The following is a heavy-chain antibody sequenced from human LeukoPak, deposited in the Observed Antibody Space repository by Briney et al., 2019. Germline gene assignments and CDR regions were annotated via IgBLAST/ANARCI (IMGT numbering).Heavy chain of an antibody. D-gene: IGHD2-15*01. CDR3: ARMYSDAFDI. CDR2: INPNGGGI. J-gene: IGHJ3*02. Sequence: ASVKVSCKASGYTFTGYYMHWVRQAPGQGLEWMGRINPNGGGINFAQKFQGRVTMTRDTSISTAYMELSSLRSDDTAVYYCARMYSDAFDIWGQGTMVTVSS. V-gene: IGHV1-2*06. CDR1: GYTFTGYY.